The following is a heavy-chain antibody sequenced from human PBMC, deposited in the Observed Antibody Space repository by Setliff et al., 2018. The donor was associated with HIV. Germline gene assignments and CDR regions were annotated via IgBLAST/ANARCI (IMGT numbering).Heavy chain of an antibody. V-gene: IGHV3-9*01. Sequence: LRLSCAASGFSFDDYAMHWVRQAPGKGLEWVSGISWNSGRIGYADSVKGRFTISRDNAKNSLYLQMNSLRAEDTAVYYCAKAQWLLSHWGFDPWGQGTLVTVSS. D-gene: IGHD3-3*01. J-gene: IGHJ5*02. CDR2: ISWNSGRI. CDR1: GFSFDDYA. CDR3: AKAQWLLSHWGFDP.